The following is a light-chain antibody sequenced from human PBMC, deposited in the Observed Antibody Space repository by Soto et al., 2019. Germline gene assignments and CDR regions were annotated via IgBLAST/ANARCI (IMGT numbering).Light chain of an antibody. CDR1: SSNIGAGYD. CDR3: QSYDSSLSGCIV. J-gene: IGLJ1*01. V-gene: IGLV1-40*01. CDR2: GNS. Sequence: QSALTQPPSVSGAPGQRVTISCTGSSSNIGAGYDVHWYQQLPGTAPKLLIYGNSNRPSGVPDRFSGSKSGTSASLAITGLQAEDEADYYCQSYDSSLSGCIVFGTGTKVTVL.